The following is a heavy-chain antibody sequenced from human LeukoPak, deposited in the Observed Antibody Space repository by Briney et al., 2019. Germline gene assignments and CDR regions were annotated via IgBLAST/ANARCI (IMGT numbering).Heavy chain of an antibody. Sequence: GGSLRLXCAASGFTFSSYWMHWVRQAPGKGLVWVSRINSDVTITSYADSEKGRFSISRDNAKTTLYLQMNSLRAEDTAVYYCARMGEWSKNWGPGTLVTVSS. CDR2: INSDVTIT. CDR3: ARMGEWSKN. CDR1: GFTFSSYW. V-gene: IGHV3-74*01. J-gene: IGHJ4*02. D-gene: IGHD3-16*01.